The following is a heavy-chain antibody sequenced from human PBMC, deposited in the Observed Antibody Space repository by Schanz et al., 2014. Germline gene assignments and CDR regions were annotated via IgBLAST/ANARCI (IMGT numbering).Heavy chain of an antibody. CDR3: AKGSRSGSKVMDV. Sequence: EVQLVESGGGVVQPGGSLRLSCTASGFNSDDYAMHWVRQAPGKGLEWVSNIPWNGAAIGYAGSVRGRFTISRDSAKNSLYLQMNSLRPEDTALYYCAKGSRSGSKVMDVWGKGTTVTVSS. V-gene: IGHV3-9*02. J-gene: IGHJ6*03. CDR1: GFNSDDYA. D-gene: IGHD3-10*01. CDR2: IPWNGAAI.